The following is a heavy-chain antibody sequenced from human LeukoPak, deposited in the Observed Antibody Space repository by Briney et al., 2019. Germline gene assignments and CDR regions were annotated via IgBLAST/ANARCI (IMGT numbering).Heavy chain of an antibody. CDR3: TRDQGINFGAFDI. J-gene: IGHJ3*02. V-gene: IGHV4-59*01. CDR2: IYADVDT. CDR1: GGSISSYY. D-gene: IGHD3-10*01. Sequence: QPSETLSLTCTVSGGSISSYYWSWIRQPPGKGLEWIGYIYADVDTNYNPSLKSRVTISVDTSRNQFSLKLSSVTAADTAVYHCTRDQGINFGAFDIWGQGTMVTVSS.